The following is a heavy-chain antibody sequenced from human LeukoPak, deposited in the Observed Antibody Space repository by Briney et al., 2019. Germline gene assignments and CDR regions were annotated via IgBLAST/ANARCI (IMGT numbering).Heavy chain of an antibody. D-gene: IGHD4-17*01. Sequence: GRSLRLSCAASGFTFSSYAMHWVRQAPGKGLEWVAVISYDGSNKYYADSVKGRFTISRDNSKNTLYLQMNSLRAEDTAVYYCARDYLRGGDYGNWFDTWGQGTLVTVSS. CDR1: GFTFSSYA. CDR3: ARDYLRGGDYGNWFDT. J-gene: IGHJ5*02. CDR2: ISYDGSNK. V-gene: IGHV3-30*04.